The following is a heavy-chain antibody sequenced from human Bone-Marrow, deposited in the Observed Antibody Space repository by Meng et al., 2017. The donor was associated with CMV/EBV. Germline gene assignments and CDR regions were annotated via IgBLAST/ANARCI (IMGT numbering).Heavy chain of an antibody. CDR2: FDPEEGET. D-gene: IGHD2-2*01. CDR3: ATGAPYQLLGGFNY. V-gene: IGHV1-24*01. CDR1: GYTLTELS. Sequence: KVSGYTLTELSRHWVRQTAGKGLEWMGGFDPEEGETIYAQKFQGRVTMTEDTSTDTAYMELSSLRSEDTAVYYCATGAPYQLLGGFNYWGQGTLVTVS. J-gene: IGHJ4*02.